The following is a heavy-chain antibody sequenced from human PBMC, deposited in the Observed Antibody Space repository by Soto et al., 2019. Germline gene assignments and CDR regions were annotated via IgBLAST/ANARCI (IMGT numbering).Heavy chain of an antibody. D-gene: IGHD6-19*01. V-gene: IGHV4-39*01. CDR2: VYYSGTT. Sequence: QLVLQESGPGLVKSSETLSLTCSVSGGSISSSSYYWNWIRQSPGKGLEWIGSVYYSGTTYYNPSLKGRVTISVDTYNQFSLRLGSVTAADTAYYFCARRPMIGPVAENAFDIWGQGTRVTVSS. J-gene: IGHJ3*02. CDR1: GGSISSSSYY. CDR3: ARRPMIGPVAENAFDI.